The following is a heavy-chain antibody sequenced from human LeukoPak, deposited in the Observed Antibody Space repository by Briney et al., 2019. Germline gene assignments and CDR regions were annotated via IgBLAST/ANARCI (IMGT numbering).Heavy chain of an antibody. Sequence: PGRSLRLSCAASGFTFDDYAMHWVRQAPGKGLEWVSGISWNSGSIGYADSVKGRFTISRDNAKNSVYLQMNSVRADDMALYYCTKAYCDTTSCFPFDAFAVWGQGTLVTVSS. CDR1: GFTFDDYA. V-gene: IGHV3-9*03. CDR2: ISWNSGSI. CDR3: TKAYCDTTSCFPFDAFAV. J-gene: IGHJ3*01. D-gene: IGHD2-21*01.